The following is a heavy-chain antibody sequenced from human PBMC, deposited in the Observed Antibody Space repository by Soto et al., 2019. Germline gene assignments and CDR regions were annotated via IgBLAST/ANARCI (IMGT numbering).Heavy chain of an antibody. J-gene: IGHJ4*02. CDR2: INSDGSST. CDR3: ASILGRPGGYYFDY. Sequence: EVQLVESGGGLVQPGGSLRLSCAASGFTFSSYWMHWVRQAPGKGLVWVSRINSDGSSTSYADSVKGRFTISRDNAKNTLYLQMNSLRAEDTAVYYCASILGRPGGYYFDYWGQGTLVTVSS. V-gene: IGHV3-74*01. CDR1: GFTFSSYW. D-gene: IGHD7-27*01.